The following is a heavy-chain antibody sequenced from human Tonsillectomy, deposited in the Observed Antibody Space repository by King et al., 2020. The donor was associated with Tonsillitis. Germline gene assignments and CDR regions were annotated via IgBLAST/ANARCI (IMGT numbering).Heavy chain of an antibody. D-gene: IGHD1-14*01. V-gene: IGHV3-73*01. J-gene: IGHJ4*02. CDR1: GFTFSGSA. CDR2: IRSKANSYAT. CDR3: TTTAGANDY. Sequence: QLVQSGGGLVQPGGSLKLSCAASGFTFSGSAMHWVRQASGKGLEWVGRIRSKANSYATAYAASVKVRFTISRDDSKNTAYLQMNSLKTEDTAVYYCTTTAGANDYWGQGTLVTVSS.